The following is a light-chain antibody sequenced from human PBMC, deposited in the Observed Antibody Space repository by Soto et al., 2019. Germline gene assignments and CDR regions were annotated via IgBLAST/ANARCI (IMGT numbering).Light chain of an antibody. Sequence: SYELTQPPSVSVSPGQTASITCSGDKLGDEYASWYQQKPGQSPVLVIYQDNKRPSGIPERFSGSSSGNTVTLTISGTQAMDEADYYCQAWDSSTVVFGGGTKVTVL. CDR1: KLGDEY. V-gene: IGLV3-1*01. J-gene: IGLJ2*01. CDR2: QDN. CDR3: QAWDSSTVV.